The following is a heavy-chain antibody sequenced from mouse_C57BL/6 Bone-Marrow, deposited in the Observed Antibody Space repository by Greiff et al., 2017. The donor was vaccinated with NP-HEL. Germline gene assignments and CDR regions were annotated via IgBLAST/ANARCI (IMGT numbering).Heavy chain of an antibody. CDR3: ARSRALYDYDEAY. J-gene: IGHJ3*01. D-gene: IGHD2-4*01. V-gene: IGHV14-2*01. Sequence: EVQLQQSGAELVKPGASVKLSCTASGFNIQDYYMHWVKQRTEQGLEWIGRIDTEDGETKYAPKLQGKATITADTSSNTAYLKLSSLTSEDTAVYYCARSRALYDYDEAYWGQGTLVTVSA. CDR1: GFNIQDYY. CDR2: IDTEDGET.